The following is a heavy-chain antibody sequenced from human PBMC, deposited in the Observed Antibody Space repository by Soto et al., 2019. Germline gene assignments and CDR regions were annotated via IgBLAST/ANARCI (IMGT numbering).Heavy chain of an antibody. CDR2: IKQDGSEK. D-gene: IGHD3-22*01. J-gene: IGHJ4*02. V-gene: IGHV3-7*01. CDR3: ARVTDYYESSGYFDY. Sequence: EVQLVESGGGLVQPGGSLRLSCAASGFIFSSYWMSWVRQAPGKGLEWVANIKQDGSEKYYVDSVKGRFTISRDNAKNSLNLQMNSLRAEDTAVYYCARVTDYYESSGYFDYWGQGTLVTVSS. CDR1: GFIFSSYW.